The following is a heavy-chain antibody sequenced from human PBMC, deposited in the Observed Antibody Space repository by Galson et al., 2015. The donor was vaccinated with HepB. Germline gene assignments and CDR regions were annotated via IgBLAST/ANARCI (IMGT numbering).Heavy chain of an antibody. J-gene: IGHJ6*03. CDR2: ISGSGGST. Sequence: SLRLSCAASGFTFSSYAMSWVRQAPGKGLEWVSAISGSGGSTYYADSVKGRFTISRDNSKNTLYLQMNSLRAEDTAVYYCAKIIGYYYYYYMDVWGKGTTVTVSS. V-gene: IGHV3-23*01. D-gene: IGHD3-3*01. CDR1: GFTFSSYA. CDR3: AKIIGYYYYYYMDV.